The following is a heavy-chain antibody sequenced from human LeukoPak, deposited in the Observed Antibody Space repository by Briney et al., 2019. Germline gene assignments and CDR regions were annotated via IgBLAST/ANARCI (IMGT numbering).Heavy chain of an antibody. J-gene: IGHJ4*02. CDR3: ASQGSGYDSPIDY. V-gene: IGHV3-21*01. Sequence: GGSLRLSCAASGFTFSSYWMSWVRQVPGKGLEWVSSISTSSLYIYYADSVKGRFTISRDNARNSVYLEMNSLRAEDTAVYYCASQGSGYDSPIDYWGQGTLVTVSS. CDR1: GFTFSSYW. CDR2: ISTSSLYI. D-gene: IGHD5-12*01.